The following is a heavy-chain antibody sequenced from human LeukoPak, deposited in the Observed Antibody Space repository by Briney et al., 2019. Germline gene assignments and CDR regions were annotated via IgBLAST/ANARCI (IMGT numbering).Heavy chain of an antibody. CDR2: IYYSGST. Sequence: SETLSLTCTVSGGSISSYYWSWIRQPPGKGLEWIGYIYYSGSTNYNPSLKSRVTISVDTSKNQFSLKLSSVTAADTAVYYCGREDSGSSGYVFDPWGQGTLVTVSS. V-gene: IGHV4-59*01. CDR3: GREDSGSSGYVFDP. J-gene: IGHJ5*02. D-gene: IGHD3-22*01. CDR1: GGSISSYY.